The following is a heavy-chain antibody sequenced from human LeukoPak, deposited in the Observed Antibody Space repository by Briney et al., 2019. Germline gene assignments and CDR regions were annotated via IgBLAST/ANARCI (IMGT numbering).Heavy chain of an antibody. CDR3: ARVAAGFTLDY. V-gene: IGHV4-30-2*01. CDR1: GGSISSGGYS. Sequence: SETLSLTCAVSGGSISSGGYSWSWIRQPPGTGLEWIGYIYHSGSTYYNPSLKSRVTISVDRSKNQFSLKLSSVTAADTAVYYCARVAAGFTLDYWGQGTLVTVSS. J-gene: IGHJ4*02. D-gene: IGHD2-15*01. CDR2: IYHSGST.